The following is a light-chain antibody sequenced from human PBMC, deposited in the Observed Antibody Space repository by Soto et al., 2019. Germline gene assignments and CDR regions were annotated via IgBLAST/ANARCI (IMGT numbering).Light chain of an antibody. CDR2: EVS. J-gene: IGLJ1*01. CDR3: SSYTRSSTGV. CDR1: SSDVGGYNY. Sequence: QSVLTQPASVSGSPGQSITISCTGTSSDVGGYNYVSWYQQHPGKAPKLMIYEVSNRPSGVSNRFSGSKSGNTASLTISGLQAEDEADYYCSSYTRSSTGVFGPGTKVPVL. V-gene: IGLV2-14*01.